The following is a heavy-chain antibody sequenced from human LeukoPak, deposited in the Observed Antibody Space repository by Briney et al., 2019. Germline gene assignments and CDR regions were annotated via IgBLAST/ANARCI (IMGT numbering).Heavy chain of an antibody. CDR3: ARDPSGSHVEGFDY. D-gene: IGHD1-26*01. Sequence: PGGSLRLSCAASGFTLSRYSMNWVRQAPGKGLEWVSSISTSSSYIYYADSVKGRFTISRDNAKNSLYLQMNSLRAEDTAVYYCARDPSGSHVEGFDYWGQGTLVTVSS. CDR2: ISTSSSYI. CDR1: GFTLSRYS. V-gene: IGHV3-21*01. J-gene: IGHJ4*02.